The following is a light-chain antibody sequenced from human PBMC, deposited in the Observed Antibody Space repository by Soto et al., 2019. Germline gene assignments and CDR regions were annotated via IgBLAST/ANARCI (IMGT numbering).Light chain of an antibody. CDR3: QSYDSSLSGWV. J-gene: IGLJ3*02. CDR1: SSNIGAGYN. V-gene: IGLV1-40*01. CDR2: GNS. Sequence: QSVLTQPPSVSGAPGQRVTISCTGSSSNIGAGYNVHWYQQLPGTATKLLIYGNSNRPSGVPDRFSGSQSGTSASLAITGLQAEDEADYYCQSYDSSLSGWVFGGGTKVTVL.